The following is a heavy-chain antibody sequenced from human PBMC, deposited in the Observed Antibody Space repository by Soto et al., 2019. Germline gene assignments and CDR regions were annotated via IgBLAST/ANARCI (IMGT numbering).Heavy chain of an antibody. V-gene: IGHV4-30-4*01. D-gene: IGHD3-22*01. CDR2: IYYSGST. CDR3: ARDGRDYYDSSGSKPYYFDY. Sequence: PSETLSLTCTVSGGSISSGDYYWSWIRQPPGKGLEWIGYIYYSGSTYYNPSLKSRVTISVDTSKNQFSLKLSSVTAADTAVYYCARDGRDYYDSSGSKPYYFDYWGQGTLVTVS. CDR1: GGSISSGDYY. J-gene: IGHJ4*02.